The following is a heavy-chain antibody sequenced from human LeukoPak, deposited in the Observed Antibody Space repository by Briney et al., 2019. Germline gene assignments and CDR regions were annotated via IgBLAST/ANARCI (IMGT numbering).Heavy chain of an antibody. Sequence: PGGSLRLSCATSGFTFSNFAMSWVRQAPGKGLEWVSGITDSGGKTYYPDSVKGRFTISRDNSRNTLYLQMNSLRAEDTAVFYCARASSSWSQIDYWGQGTLVTVSS. CDR2: ITDSGGKT. CDR3: ARASSSWSQIDY. V-gene: IGHV3-23*01. D-gene: IGHD6-13*01. CDR1: GFTFSNFA. J-gene: IGHJ4*02.